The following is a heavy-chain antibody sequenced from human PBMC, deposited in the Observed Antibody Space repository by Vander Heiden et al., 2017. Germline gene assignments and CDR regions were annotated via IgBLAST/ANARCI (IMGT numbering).Heavy chain of an antibody. Sequence: EVQLLESGGGLVQPGGSLRLSCAASGFTFSSYAMSWVRQAPGKGLEWVSAISGSGGSIYYADSVKGRFTISRDNSKNTLYLQMNSLRAEDTAVYYCAKTGTIYCSSTSCYDDYWGQGTLVTVSS. CDR3: AKTGTIYCSSTSCYDDY. J-gene: IGHJ4*02. CDR2: ISGSGGSI. V-gene: IGHV3-23*01. D-gene: IGHD2-2*01. CDR1: GFTFSSYA.